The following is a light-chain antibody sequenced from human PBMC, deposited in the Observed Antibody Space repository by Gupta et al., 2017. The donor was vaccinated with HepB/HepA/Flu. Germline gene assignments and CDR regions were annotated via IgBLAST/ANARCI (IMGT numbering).Light chain of an antibody. J-gene: IGKJ1*01. CDR2: EAS. V-gene: IGKV3-15*01. CDR3: QQYNDWPRT. CDR1: QSVSSK. Sequence: EIVLTQSPATLSVSLGERVTLSCRASQSVSSKLAWYQQKPGQAPRLLIYEASTRATGIPATFSGSGSWAEFSLTINVLQSEDFAVYFCQQYNDWPRTFGLGAKVEIK.